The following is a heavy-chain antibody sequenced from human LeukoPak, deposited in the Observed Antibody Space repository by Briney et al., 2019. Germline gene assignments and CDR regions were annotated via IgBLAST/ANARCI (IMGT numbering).Heavy chain of an antibody. CDR3: ARSSYDWYFDL. CDR2: IIPILGIA. V-gene: IGHV1-69*04. CDR1: GGTFSSYA. J-gene: IGHJ2*01. D-gene: IGHD3-10*01. Sequence: GASVKVSCKASGGTFSSYAISWVRQAPGQGLEWMGRIIPILGIANYAQKFQGRVTITADKSTSTAYMELSSLRSEDMAVYYCARSSYDWYFDLWGRGTLVTVSS.